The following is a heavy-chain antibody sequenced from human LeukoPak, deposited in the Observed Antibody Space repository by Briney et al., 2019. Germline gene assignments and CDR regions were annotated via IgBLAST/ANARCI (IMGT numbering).Heavy chain of an antibody. CDR1: GGSISSSSYY. V-gene: IGHV4-39*01. CDR3: ARRTGLFAPAGSD. J-gene: IGHJ4*02. Sequence: SETLSLTCTVSGGSISSSSYYWGWIRQPPGKGLEWIGTIYYAGETYYNPSLKSRVTMSVDTSKNQLSLKLTSVTAADAAVYYCARRTGLFAPAGSDWGQGTLVIVSS. CDR2: IYYAGET. D-gene: IGHD6-13*01.